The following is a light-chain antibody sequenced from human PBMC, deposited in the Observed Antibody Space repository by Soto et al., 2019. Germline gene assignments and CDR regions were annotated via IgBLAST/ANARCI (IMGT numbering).Light chain of an antibody. CDR3: QQYYSYPRT. Sequence: IQMTQSPSTLSASVGDRVTITCRASHSISSWLAWYQQKPGKAPKLLIYDASSLESGVPSRFSGSGSGTEFTLTISSLQPHDFATYYCQQYYSYPRTFGQGTKVDIX. V-gene: IGKV1-5*01. J-gene: IGKJ1*01. CDR1: HSISSW. CDR2: DAS.